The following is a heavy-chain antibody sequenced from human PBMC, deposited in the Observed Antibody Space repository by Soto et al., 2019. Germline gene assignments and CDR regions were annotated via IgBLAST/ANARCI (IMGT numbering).Heavy chain of an antibody. J-gene: IGHJ4*02. Sequence: EVQLVESGGDLVQPGGSLRLSCAASGFTVSSNYMNWVRQAPGKGLEWVSGIYTGGSTYHADSVKGRFTISGDNSKNTRYLQMNGLRAEDTALYYGAREEGTEGPFDYWGQGTLVTVSS. CDR3: AREEGTEGPFDY. V-gene: IGHV3-66*01. CDR2: IYTGGST. CDR1: GFTVSSNY.